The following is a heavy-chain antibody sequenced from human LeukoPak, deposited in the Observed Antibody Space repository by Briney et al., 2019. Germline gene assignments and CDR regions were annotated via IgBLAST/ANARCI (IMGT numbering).Heavy chain of an antibody. CDR3: ARRQGLYAFDI. CDR1: GGSISSGGYY. J-gene: IGHJ3*02. V-gene: IGHV4-31*03. CDR2: IYYSGST. D-gene: IGHD6-19*01. Sequence: SQTLSLTCTVSGGSISSGGYYWTWIRQHPGKGLEWIGNIYYSGSTNYNPSLNSRGTISPDTSKNQFSLELSSVTAADTAVYYCARRQGLYAFDIWGQGTMVTVSS.